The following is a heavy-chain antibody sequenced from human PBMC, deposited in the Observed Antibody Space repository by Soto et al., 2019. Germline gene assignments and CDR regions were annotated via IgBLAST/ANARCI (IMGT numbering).Heavy chain of an antibody. J-gene: IGHJ4*02. D-gene: IGHD3-10*01. CDR2: ISSSSSYI. CDR1: GFTFSSYS. Sequence: GGSLRLSCAASGFTFSSYSMNWVRQAPGKGLEWVSSISSSSSYIYYADSVKGRFTISRDNAKNSLYLQMNSLRAEDTAVYYCARVDVGGSGSYYFDYWGQGTLVTVSS. CDR3: ARVDVGGSGSYYFDY. V-gene: IGHV3-21*01.